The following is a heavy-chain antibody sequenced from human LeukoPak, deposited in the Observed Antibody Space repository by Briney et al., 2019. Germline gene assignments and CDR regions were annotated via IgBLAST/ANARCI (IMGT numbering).Heavy chain of an antibody. V-gene: IGHV3-74*01. CDR2: IKTDGTTT. CDR3: ARGPYTSGAYRLDY. CDR1: GFTFSSYW. J-gene: IGHJ4*02. Sequence: PGGSLRLSCAASGFTFSSYWMHWVRQAPGEGLVWVSRIKTDGTTTNYADSVKGRFTVSRDNAKNTLYLQMNSLRAEDTAVYYCARGPYTSGAYRLDYWGQGTLVTVPS. D-gene: IGHD6-19*01.